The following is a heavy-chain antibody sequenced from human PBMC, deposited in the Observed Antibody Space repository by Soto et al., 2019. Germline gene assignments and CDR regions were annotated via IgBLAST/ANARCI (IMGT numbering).Heavy chain of an antibody. J-gene: IGHJ6*02. Sequence: QVQLQESGPGLVKPSQTLSLTCTVSGGSISSGGYYWSWIRQHPGKGLEWIGYIYYSGSTYYNPSIKRRVPISVDTSKNQFSLKLSAVTAADTAVYYCARSERVVVVAATRAYYYYGMDVWGQGTTVTVSS. CDR3: ARSERVVVVAATRAYYYYGMDV. V-gene: IGHV4-31*03. CDR2: IYYSGST. CDR1: GGSISSGGYY. D-gene: IGHD2-15*01.